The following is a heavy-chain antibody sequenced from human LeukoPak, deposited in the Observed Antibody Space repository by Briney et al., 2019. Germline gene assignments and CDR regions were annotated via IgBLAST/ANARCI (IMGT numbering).Heavy chain of an antibody. D-gene: IGHD2-8*01. CDR2: ISGSGGST. V-gene: IGHV3-23*01. J-gene: IGHJ4*02. CDR3: AKLGDIVLMVFAFYFDY. Sequence: AGSLRLSCAASGFTFSSYAMSWVRQATGKGLEWVSAISGSGGSTYYADSVKARFTISRDNSKNTLYLQMNSLRAEDTAVYYCAKLGDIVLMVFAFYFDYWGQGTLVTVSS. CDR1: GFTFSSYA.